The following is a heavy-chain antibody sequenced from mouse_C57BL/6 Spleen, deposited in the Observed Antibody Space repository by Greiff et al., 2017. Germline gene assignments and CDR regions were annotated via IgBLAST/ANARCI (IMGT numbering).Heavy chain of an antibody. CDR1: GYTFTSYW. Sequence: VQLQQPGAEPVKPGASVKVFRKASGYTFTSYWMHWVKQRPGQGLEWIGRIHPSDSDTNYNQKFKGKATVNVDKSSSTAYLQPSRLTSEDSAVYYCASPTVGGEYYFDDWGQGTTLTVSS. J-gene: IGHJ2*01. V-gene: IGHV1-74*01. CDR2: IHPSDSDT. D-gene: IGHD1-1*01. CDR3: ASPTVGGEYYFDD.